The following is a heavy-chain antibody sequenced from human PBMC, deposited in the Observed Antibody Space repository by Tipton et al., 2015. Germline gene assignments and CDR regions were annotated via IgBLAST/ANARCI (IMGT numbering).Heavy chain of an antibody. J-gene: IGHJ4*02. CDR1: GGSISSSNW. CDR2: IDHSGSI. Sequence: TLSLTCAVSGGSISSSNWWSWVRQPPGKGLEWIGEIDHSGSINYNPSLKSRVTISVVKSKNQFSLNLSSVTAADTAVYYCARGYYFDSRAAYYFDNWGQGTLVTVSS. D-gene: IGHD3-22*01. V-gene: IGHV4-4*02. CDR3: ARGYYFDSRAAYYFDN.